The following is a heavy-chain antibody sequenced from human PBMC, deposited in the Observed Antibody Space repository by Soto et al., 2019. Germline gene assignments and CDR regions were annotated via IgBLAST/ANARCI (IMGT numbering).Heavy chain of an antibody. CDR3: AREGTTLVRGGPSDY. V-gene: IGHV3-11*01. D-gene: IGHD3-10*01. CDR2: ITDRGSAI. Sequence: GGSLRLSCAASGFTFSDYYMSWIRQAPGKGLEWISYITDRGSAIFYADSVKGRFTISRDNAKNALYLQMTGLRAEDTAKYYCAREGTTLVRGGPSDYRGQGTLVTVSS. J-gene: IGHJ4*02. CDR1: GFTFSDYY.